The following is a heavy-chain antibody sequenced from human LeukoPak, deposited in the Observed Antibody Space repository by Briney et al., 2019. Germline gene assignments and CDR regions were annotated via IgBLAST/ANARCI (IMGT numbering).Heavy chain of an antibody. D-gene: IGHD1-14*01. CDR2: FYSSTRT. Sequence: SQTLSLTCTVSGDSLTSGSRYWSWIRQPAGKGLEWIGHFYSSTRTTYNPSLESRVTISGDTAKNQFSLKLDSVTAADTAVYYCARWASISREPGGFFDHWGQGTLVTVSS. J-gene: IGHJ4*02. CDR3: ARWASISREPGGFFDH. CDR1: GDSLTSGSRY. V-gene: IGHV4-61*09.